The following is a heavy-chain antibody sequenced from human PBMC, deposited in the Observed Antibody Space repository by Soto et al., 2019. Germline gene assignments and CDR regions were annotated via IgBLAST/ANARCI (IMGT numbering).Heavy chain of an antibody. CDR1: GYTFTSYG. V-gene: IGHV1-18*01. Sequence: ASVKVSCKAFGYTFTSYGISWVRQAPGQGLEWMGWISAYNGNTNFAQKLQGRVTLTTDTSTSTAYMELRSLTSDDTAVYYCERDSITRAPSNTSPFRLWGQGTLVTVSS. D-gene: IGHD2-2*01. CDR3: ERDSITRAPSNTSPFRL. CDR2: ISAYNGNT. J-gene: IGHJ4*02.